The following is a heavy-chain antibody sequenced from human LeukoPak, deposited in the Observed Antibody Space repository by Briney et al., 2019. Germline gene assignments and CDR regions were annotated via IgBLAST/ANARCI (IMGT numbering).Heavy chain of an antibody. D-gene: IGHD4-17*01. CDR1: GGSISSSNW. Sequence: SGTLSLTCAVSGGSISSSNWWSWVRQPPGKGLEWIGEIYHSGSTNYDPSLRGRVTMSVDTSKNQFSLKLSSVTAADTAVYYCARVRDHGYLFDYWGQGTLVTVSS. J-gene: IGHJ4*02. V-gene: IGHV4-4*02. CDR2: IYHSGST. CDR3: ARVRDHGYLFDY.